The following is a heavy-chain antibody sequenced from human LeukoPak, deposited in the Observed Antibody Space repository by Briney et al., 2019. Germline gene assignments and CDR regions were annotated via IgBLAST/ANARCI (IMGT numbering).Heavy chain of an antibody. CDR2: ISSSGSTI. Sequence: GGSLRLSCAASGFTFSDYYMSWIRQAPGKGLEWVSYISSSGSTIYYADSVKGRFTISRDNAKNSLYLQMNSLRAEDTAVYYCAREELRYFDWLLNPLDYWGQGTLVTVSS. CDR1: GFTFSDYY. V-gene: IGHV3-11*01. CDR3: AREELRYFDWLLNPLDY. J-gene: IGHJ4*02. D-gene: IGHD3-9*01.